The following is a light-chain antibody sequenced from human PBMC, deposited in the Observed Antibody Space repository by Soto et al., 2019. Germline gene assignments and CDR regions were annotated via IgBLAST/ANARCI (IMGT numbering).Light chain of an antibody. J-gene: IGKJ4*01. CDR3: QQYGDSPLT. CDR1: QTVSGSY. Sequence: ENVLTQSPGTLSLSPGERATLSCRASQTVSGSYVAWYQQKPGQTPRLLIYGASSRATGIPDRFSGSGSGTDFTLTISRLEPEDFAVYNCQQYGDSPLTFGGGTKVEIK. V-gene: IGKV3-20*01. CDR2: GAS.